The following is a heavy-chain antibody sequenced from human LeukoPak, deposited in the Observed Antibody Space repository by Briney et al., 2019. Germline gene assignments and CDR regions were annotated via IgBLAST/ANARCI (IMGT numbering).Heavy chain of an antibody. CDR2: IKEDGSEK. Sequence: GGSLRLSCATSGFTFSSYWMSWVRQAPGKGLEWVADIKEDGSEKYYVDSVKGRFTISRDNAKNSLYLQMNTLRAEDTAVYYCALNPDYYGSGSFDYWGQGTLVTVSS. CDR3: ALNPDYYGSGSFDY. V-gene: IGHV3-7*01. D-gene: IGHD3-10*01. CDR1: GFTFSSYW. J-gene: IGHJ4*02.